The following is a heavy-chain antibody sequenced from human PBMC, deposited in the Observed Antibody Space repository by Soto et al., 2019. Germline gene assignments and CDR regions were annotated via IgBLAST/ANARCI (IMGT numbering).Heavy chain of an antibody. CDR1: GFTFSSAW. Sequence: GGSLRLSCAASGFTFSSAWMIWVRQAPGKGLEWVGRIKSERDGGTVDYTAPVQGRFTISRDDSKNTLYLQMNSLKIGDTALYYCARDWGTGFYQLDSWGQGTLVTVSS. J-gene: IGHJ4*02. D-gene: IGHD2-2*01. V-gene: IGHV3-15*01. CDR3: ARDWGTGFYQLDS. CDR2: IKSERDGGTV.